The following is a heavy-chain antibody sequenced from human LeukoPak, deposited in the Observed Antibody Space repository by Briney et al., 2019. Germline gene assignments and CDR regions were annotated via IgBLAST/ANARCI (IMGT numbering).Heavy chain of an antibody. V-gene: IGHV3-74*01. D-gene: IGHD2-8*01. CDR1: GFTFSSYW. Sequence: GGSLRLSCAASGFTFSSYWMHWVRRAPGKGLVWVSRINSDGSSTSYADSVKGRFTISRDNAKNTLYLQMDSLRAEDTAVYYCARDGEGVVLMVYPSWFDPWGQGTLVTVSS. CDR2: INSDGSST. CDR3: ARDGEGVVLMVYPSWFDP. J-gene: IGHJ5*02.